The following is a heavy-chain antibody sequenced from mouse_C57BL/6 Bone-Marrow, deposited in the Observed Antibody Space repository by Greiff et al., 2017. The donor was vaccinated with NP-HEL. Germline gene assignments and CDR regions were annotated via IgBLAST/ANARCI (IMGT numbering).Heavy chain of an antibody. CDR1: GYTFTDYY. J-gene: IGHJ2*01. D-gene: IGHD1-1*01. Sequence: VQLQQSGPVLVKPGASVKMSCKASGYTFTDYYMNWVKQSPGKSLEWIGVINPYNGGTSYNQKFKGKATLTVDKSSSTAYMVRNSLTSEDAAVYYCASYYGSSFSFDYWGQGTTLTVSS. CDR2: INPYNGGT. V-gene: IGHV1-19*01. CDR3: ASYYGSSFSFDY.